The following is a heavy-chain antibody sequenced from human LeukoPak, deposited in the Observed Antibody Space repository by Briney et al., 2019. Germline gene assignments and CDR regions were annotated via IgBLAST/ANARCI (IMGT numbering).Heavy chain of an antibody. CDR2: VYDSGSG. CDR3: ARLRSGGYFEY. Sequence: SETLSLTCTVSGVSVSSGGYYWSWIRQPPGKGLDWIGYVYDSGSGKYKPSLNSRVTISIDTSKNQSSLKLNSVTAADTAVYYCARLRSGGYFEYWGQGTLVTVSS. V-gene: IGHV4-61*08. CDR1: GVSVSSGGYY. J-gene: IGHJ4*02. D-gene: IGHD4-17*01.